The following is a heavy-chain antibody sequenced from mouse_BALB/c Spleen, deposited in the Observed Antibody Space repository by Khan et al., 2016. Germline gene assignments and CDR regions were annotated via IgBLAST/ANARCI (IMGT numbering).Heavy chain of an antibody. Sequence: EVQRQESGPSLVKPSQTLSLTCSVTGDSITSGYWNWIRKFPGNKLEYMGYINYSGSTYYNPSLKSRISITRDTSKNQYYLQLNSVTTEDSSTCYCARYVGYCFDYWGHGTTLTVSS. V-gene: IGHV3-8*02. CDR1: GDSITSGY. J-gene: IGHJ2*01. CDR3: ARYVGYCFDY. D-gene: IGHD2-2*01. CDR2: INYSGST.